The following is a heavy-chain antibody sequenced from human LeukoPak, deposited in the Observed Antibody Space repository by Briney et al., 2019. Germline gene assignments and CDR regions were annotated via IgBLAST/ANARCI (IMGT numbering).Heavy chain of an antibody. J-gene: IGHJ4*02. CDR3: AKDLIDFWGGCPPRGGIDS. CDR1: GFTFRSYA. V-gene: IGHV3-23*01. Sequence: PGGSLRLSCGASGFTFRSYAMSWVRQAPGKGQEGVSSINGSDGSTYYADSVKGRFTSSRDNSKNTLYLQMNSLRGEDTAVYYCAKDLIDFWGGCPPRGGIDSWGQGTLVTVSS. D-gene: IGHD3-3*01. CDR2: INGSDGST.